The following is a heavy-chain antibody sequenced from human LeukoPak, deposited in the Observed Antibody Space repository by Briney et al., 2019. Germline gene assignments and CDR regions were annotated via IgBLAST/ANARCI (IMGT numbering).Heavy chain of an antibody. J-gene: IGHJ4*02. CDR3: AGHGSGSYYPFDY. Sequence: SETLSLTCAVYGGSFSGFYWNWIRQPPGKGLEWIGEIDHSGSTNYNPSLKSRVTISVDRANNQFSLKLSSVTAADTAVYYCAGHGSGSYYPFDYWGQGTLVTVSS. CDR2: IDHSGST. CDR1: GGSFSGFY. V-gene: IGHV4-34*01. D-gene: IGHD3-10*01.